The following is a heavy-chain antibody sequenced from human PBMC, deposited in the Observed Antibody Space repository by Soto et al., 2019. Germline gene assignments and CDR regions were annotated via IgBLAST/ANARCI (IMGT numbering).Heavy chain of an antibody. Sequence: PSETLSLTCTVSGGSISSYYWSCIRQPPGKGLEWIGYIYYSGSTNYNPSLKSRVTISVDTSKNQFSLKLSSVTAADTAVYYCAGVPTTNYKCWSGPISNGWFDPCGQRTLVTVSS. V-gene: IGHV4-59*01. CDR3: AGVPTTNYKCWSGPISNGWFDP. D-gene: IGHD3-3*01. CDR2: IYYSGST. J-gene: IGHJ5*02. CDR1: GGSISSYY.